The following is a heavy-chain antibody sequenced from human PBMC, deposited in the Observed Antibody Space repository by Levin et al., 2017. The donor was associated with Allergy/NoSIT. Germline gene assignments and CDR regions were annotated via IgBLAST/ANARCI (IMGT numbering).Heavy chain of an antibody. CDR1: GGSISSSSYY. CDR2: IYYSGST. CDR3: ARLVHPVEMATIKDY. Sequence: SSETLSLTCTVSGGSISSSSYYWGWIRQPPGKGLEWIGSIYYSGSTYYNPSLKSRVTISVDTSKNQFSLKLSSVTAADTAVYYCARLVHPVEMATIKDYWGQGTLVTVSS. J-gene: IGHJ4*02. V-gene: IGHV4-39*01. D-gene: IGHD5-24*01.